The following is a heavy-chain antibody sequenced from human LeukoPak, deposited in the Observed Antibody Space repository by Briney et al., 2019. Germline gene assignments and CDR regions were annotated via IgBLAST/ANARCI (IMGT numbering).Heavy chain of an antibody. CDR1: GGSISSYY. D-gene: IGHD6-19*01. J-gene: IGHJ4*02. V-gene: IGHV4-59*01. CDR2: IYYSGST. Sequence: SETLSLTCSVSGGSISSYYWSWIRQPPGKGLEWIGYIYYSGSTNYNPSLKSRVTISVDTSKNQFSLKLSSVTAADTAVYYCARAAPSRVAGLPKLDYWGQGTLVTVSS. CDR3: ARAAPSRVAGLPKLDY.